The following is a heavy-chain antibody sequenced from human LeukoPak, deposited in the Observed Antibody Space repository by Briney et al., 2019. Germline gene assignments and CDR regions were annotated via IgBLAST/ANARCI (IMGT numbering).Heavy chain of an antibody. Sequence: SETLSLTCTVSGVSVSNNKYYWAWIRQPPGKGLEWIGSAYYIGITYHNPSLRSRVTISVDTSKNQFSLKMTSVSAADTAVYYCVRDVGQLWAWGQGTLVTVSS. CDR2: AYYIGIT. J-gene: IGHJ5*02. CDR3: VRDVGQLWA. V-gene: IGHV4-39*07. CDR1: GVSVSNNKYY. D-gene: IGHD5-18*01.